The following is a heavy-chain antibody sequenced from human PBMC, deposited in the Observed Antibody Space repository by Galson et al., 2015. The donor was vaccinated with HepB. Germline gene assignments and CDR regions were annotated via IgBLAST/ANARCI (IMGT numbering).Heavy chain of an antibody. CDR1: GFTFSNYA. D-gene: IGHD6-13*01. CDR2: ISGSSYNT. CDR3: AKGIPTFDY. Sequence: SLRLSCAASGFTFSNYAMSWVRQAPGKGLEWVSSISGSSYNTYYADSVKGRFTISRDNSKNTLYLQMNSLRAEDTAMYYCAKGIPTFDYWGQGTLVTVSS. V-gene: IGHV3-23*01. J-gene: IGHJ4*02.